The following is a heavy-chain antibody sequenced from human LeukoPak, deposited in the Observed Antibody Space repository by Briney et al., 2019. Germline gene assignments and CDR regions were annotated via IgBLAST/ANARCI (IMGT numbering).Heavy chain of an antibody. Sequence: SETLSLTCTVSGGSISSYYWSWIRQPPGKGLEWIGYMYYSGSTNYNPSTNYNPSLKSRVTISVDTSKNQFSLKLSSVTAADTAVYYCARDVGATPGYFDYWGQGTLVTVSP. CDR1: GGSISSYY. CDR2: MYYSGST. D-gene: IGHD1-26*01. J-gene: IGHJ4*02. V-gene: IGHV4-59*01. CDR3: ARDVGATPGYFDY.